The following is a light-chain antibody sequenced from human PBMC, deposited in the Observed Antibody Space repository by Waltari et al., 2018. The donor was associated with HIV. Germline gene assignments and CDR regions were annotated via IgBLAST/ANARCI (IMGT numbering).Light chain of an antibody. CDR1: EDINEF. CDR3: QQLNTYPPDT. Sequence: GDRVTITCRASEDINEFLAWYQQKPGVAPKLLIYAASTLEDEVPSRFSGSGSGTDFTLTISSLQPEDVATYFCQQLNTYPPDTFGPGTKLEI. J-gene: IGKJ2*01. CDR2: AAS. V-gene: IGKV1-9*01.